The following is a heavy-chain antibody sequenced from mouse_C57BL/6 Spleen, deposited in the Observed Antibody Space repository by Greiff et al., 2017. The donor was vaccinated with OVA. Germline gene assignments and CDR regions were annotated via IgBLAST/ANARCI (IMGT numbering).Heavy chain of an antibody. CDR1: GYTFTDYY. D-gene: IGHD2-1*01. V-gene: IGHV1-26*01. CDR2: INPNNGGT. CDR3: ARPGNYVFAY. J-gene: IGHJ3*01. Sequence: VQLQQSGPELVKPGASVKISCKASGYTFTDYYMNWVQQSHGKSLEWIGDINPNNGGTSYNQKFKGKATLTVDKSSSTAYMELRSLTSEDSAVYYCARPGNYVFAYWGQGTLVTVSA.